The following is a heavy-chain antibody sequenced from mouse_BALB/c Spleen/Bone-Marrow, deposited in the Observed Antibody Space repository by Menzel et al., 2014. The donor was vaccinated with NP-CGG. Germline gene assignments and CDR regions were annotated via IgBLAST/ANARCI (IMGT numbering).Heavy chain of an antibody. Sequence: EVQVVESGGGLVQPGGSLNLACVASGFDFGRYWMSWARQAPGKGLEWIGEINPGSRTINYSPSLKDKFIISRDNGKNTLYLQMSKVRSEDSALYYCARLGLYGYRDNWGQGTTLTVSS. CDR1: GFDFGRYW. J-gene: IGHJ2*01. CDR2: INPGSRTI. D-gene: IGHD1-2*01. V-gene: IGHV4-2*02. CDR3: ARLGLYGYRDN.